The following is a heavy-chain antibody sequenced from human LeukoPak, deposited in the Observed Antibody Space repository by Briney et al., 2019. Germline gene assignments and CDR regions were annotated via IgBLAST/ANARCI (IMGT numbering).Heavy chain of an antibody. CDR3: ARVFYLGYYYDSSGIDY. CDR1: GGSISSYF. V-gene: IGHV4-59*12. Sequence: SETLSLTCTFSGGSISSYFWSWIRQPPGKGLEWIGYIYYSGSTNYNPSLKSRVTISVDTSKNQFSLKLSSVTAADTAVYYCARVFYLGYYYDSSGIDYWGQGTLVTVSS. J-gene: IGHJ4*02. CDR2: IYYSGST. D-gene: IGHD3-22*01.